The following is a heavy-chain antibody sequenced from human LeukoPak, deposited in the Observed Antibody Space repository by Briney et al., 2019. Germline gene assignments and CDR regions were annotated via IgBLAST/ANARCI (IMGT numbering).Heavy chain of an antibody. CDR2: IYISGST. Sequence: SETLSLTCTVSGGSISSYYWSWIRQPAGKGLEWIGRIYISGSTNYNPSLKSRVTMSVDTSKNQFSLKLSSVTAADTAVYYCARDPGFMVRGSRRGYDDYYYYMDVWGKGTTVTISS. CDR1: GGSISSYY. J-gene: IGHJ6*03. CDR3: ARDPGFMVRGSRRGYDDYYYYMDV. D-gene: IGHD3-10*01. V-gene: IGHV4-4*07.